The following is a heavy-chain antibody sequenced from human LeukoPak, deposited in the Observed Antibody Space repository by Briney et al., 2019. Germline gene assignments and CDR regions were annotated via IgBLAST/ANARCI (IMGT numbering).Heavy chain of an antibody. Sequence: ASVKVSCKASGYTFTSYDINWVRQATGQGLEWMGWMKPNSGNTGYAQKFQGRVTMTRNTSISTAYMELSSLRSEDTAVYYCARGLDSGSSNWFDPWGQGTLVTVSS. CDR2: MKPNSGNT. V-gene: IGHV1-8*01. CDR1: GYTFTSYD. D-gene: IGHD1-26*01. CDR3: ARGLDSGSSNWFDP. J-gene: IGHJ5*02.